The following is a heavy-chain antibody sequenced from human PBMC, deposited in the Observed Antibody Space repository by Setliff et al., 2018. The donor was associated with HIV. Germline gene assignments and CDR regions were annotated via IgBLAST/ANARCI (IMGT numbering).Heavy chain of an antibody. CDR2: IYHSGST. CDR1: GGSISSSNW. D-gene: IGHD5-12*01. CDR3: ASLTRGYSGYDSARAFDY. V-gene: IGHV4-4*02. Sequence: SETLSLTCAVSGGSISSSNWWSWVRQPPGKGLEWIGEIYHSGSTDYNPSLKSRVTISVDKSKNQFSLKLSSVTAADTAVYYCASLTRGYSGYDSARAFDYWGQGTLVTVSS. J-gene: IGHJ4*02.